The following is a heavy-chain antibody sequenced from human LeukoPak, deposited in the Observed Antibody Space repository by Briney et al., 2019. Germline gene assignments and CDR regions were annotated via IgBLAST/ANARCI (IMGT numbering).Heavy chain of an antibody. CDR2: IYPGDSDT. CDR1: GYSFTSYW. Sequence: GESLKISCKGSGYSFTSYWVGWVRQMPGKGLEWMGIIYPGDSDTRYSPSFQGQVTISADKSISTAYLQWSSLKASDTAMYYCARHTGYCSSTSCSTYSYYYYMDVWGKGTTVTVSS. V-gene: IGHV5-51*01. J-gene: IGHJ6*03. D-gene: IGHD2-2*01. CDR3: ARHTGYCSSTSCSTYSYYYYMDV.